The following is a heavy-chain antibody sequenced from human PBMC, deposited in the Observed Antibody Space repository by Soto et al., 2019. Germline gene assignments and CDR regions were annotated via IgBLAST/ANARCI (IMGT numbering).Heavy chain of an antibody. CDR1: GYSISIGNY. D-gene: IGHD1-26*01. Sequence: SETLSLTCPVSGYSISIGNYWGWIRQPPGKRLEWIGSIYQSGSTYYNPSLRSRATISVDTSKNQFSLRLSSVTAADTAVYYCARVLGAPLYYFDYWGQGIRVTVSS. J-gene: IGHJ4*02. V-gene: IGHV4-38-2*02. CDR3: ARVLGAPLYYFDY. CDR2: IYQSGST.